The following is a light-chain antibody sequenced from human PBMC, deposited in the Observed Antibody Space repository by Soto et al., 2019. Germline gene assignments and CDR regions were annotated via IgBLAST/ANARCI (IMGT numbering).Light chain of an antibody. CDR2: GAS. V-gene: IGKV3-15*01. CDR3: QQYNNWPRT. CDR1: QSVSSN. J-gene: IGKJ1*01. Sequence: ELVMTQSPATLSLSPGERATLFCGASQSVSSNLAWYQQKPGQAPRXLIYGASTRATGIPARFSGSGSGTELTITISSLQSEDFEVYYCQQYNNWPRTFGQGTKVDIK.